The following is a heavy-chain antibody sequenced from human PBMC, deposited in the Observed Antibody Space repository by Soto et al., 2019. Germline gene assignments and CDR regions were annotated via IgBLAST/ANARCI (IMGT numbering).Heavy chain of an antibody. CDR3: AKVRDPHLGPYGLDG. CDR1: GFTFNVFG. CDR2: LIPIYDAP. J-gene: IGHJ6*02. Sequence: QVQLVQSGAEVKNPGSSVKVSCKTSGFTFNVFGIHWVRQAPGQGLEWMGGLIPIYDAPYYAQKFQGRITITADKTPATGPLGLSSLASGETAVYFCAKVRDPHLGPYGLDGWGQGTTVTGS. V-gene: IGHV1-69*06.